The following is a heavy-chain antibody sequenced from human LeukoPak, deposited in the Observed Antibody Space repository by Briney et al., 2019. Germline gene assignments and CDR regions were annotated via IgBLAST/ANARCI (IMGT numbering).Heavy chain of an antibody. V-gene: IGHV4-4*07. CDR3: ARENWNYGEDF. CDR2: VHSSRGS. Sequence: SGTLSLTCTVSGSSITNYYWSWIRQPAGKGLEWIGRVHSSRGSNYNPSLKSRVTMSVDTSKSQVSLKLISVTAADTAVYYCARENWNYGEDFWGQGALVTVSS. D-gene: IGHD1-7*01. CDR1: GSSITNYY. J-gene: IGHJ4*02.